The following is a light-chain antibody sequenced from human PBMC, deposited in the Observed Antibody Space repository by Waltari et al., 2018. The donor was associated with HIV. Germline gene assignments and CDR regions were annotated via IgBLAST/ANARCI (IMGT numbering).Light chain of an antibody. V-gene: IGKV1-5*03. J-gene: IGKJ1*01. CDR1: QNINKY. Sequence: DIQMTQSPSTLSASVGDRVTLTCRASQNINKYLAWYQQKPGKAPNLLIYKASSLESGVPSRFSGSGSGTDFTLTISGLQPDDFATYYCQQYNTYPRTFGQGTKVEIK. CDR2: KAS. CDR3: QQYNTYPRT.